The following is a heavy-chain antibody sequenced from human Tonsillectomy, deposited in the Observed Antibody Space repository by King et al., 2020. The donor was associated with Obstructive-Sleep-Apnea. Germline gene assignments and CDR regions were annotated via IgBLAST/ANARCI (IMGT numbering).Heavy chain of an antibody. CDR2: ISCDGSKK. CDR1: GFTFSSYA. D-gene: IGHD5-18*01. CDR3: ARCPAMVTVDWYFDL. V-gene: IGHV3-30*04. Sequence: VQLVESGGGVVQPGRSLRLSCAASGFTFSSYAMHWVRQAPGKGLEWVAVISCDGSKKYYAVFGKGRFTISRDNSKNTPYLQMNSLRAEDTAVYYCARCPAMVTVDWYFDLWGRGTLVTVSS. J-gene: IGHJ2*01.